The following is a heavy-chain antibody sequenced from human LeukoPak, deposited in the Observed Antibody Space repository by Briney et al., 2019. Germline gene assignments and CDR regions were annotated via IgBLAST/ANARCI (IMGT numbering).Heavy chain of an antibody. V-gene: IGHV3-9*02. CDR1: GFSSDDFA. D-gene: IGHD3-10*01. CDR3: ATLYFTMLRERVAFDI. J-gene: IGHJ3*02. CDR2: INWNSHII. Sequence: GGSLRLSCVASGFSSDDFAMHWVRQAPGKGLEWVSGINWNSHIIGYAESVKGRFTISRDKPRNSLYLQMNSLRPEDTALYYCATLYFTMLRERVAFDIWGQGTMVSVSS.